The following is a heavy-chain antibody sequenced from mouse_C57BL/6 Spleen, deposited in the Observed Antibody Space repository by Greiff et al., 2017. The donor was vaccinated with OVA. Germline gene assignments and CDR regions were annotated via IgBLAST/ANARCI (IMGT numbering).Heavy chain of an antibody. CDR2: ISDGGSYT. CDR1: GFTFSSYA. Sequence: EVKLVESGGGLVKPGGSLKLSCAASGFTFSSYAMSWVRQTPEKRLEWVATISDGGSYTYYPDNVKGRFTISRDNAKNNLYLQMSHLKSEDTAMYYCAREVTTVVAPVGYFDYWGQGTTLTVSS. V-gene: IGHV5-4*01. CDR3: AREVTTVVAPVGYFDY. J-gene: IGHJ2*01. D-gene: IGHD1-3*01.